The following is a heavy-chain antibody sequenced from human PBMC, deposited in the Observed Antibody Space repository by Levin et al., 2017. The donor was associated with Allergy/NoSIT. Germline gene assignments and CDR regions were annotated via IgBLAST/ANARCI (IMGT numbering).Heavy chain of an antibody. V-gene: IGHV3-11*01. CDR3: ARDRLIRYSGYDWEGYFDY. CDR1: GFTFSDYY. J-gene: IGHJ4*02. CDR2: ISSSGSTI. Sequence: LSLTCAASGFTFSDYYMSWIRQAPGKGLEWVSYISSSGSTIYYADSVKGRFTISRDNAKNSLYLQMNSLRAEDTAVYYCARDRLIRYSGYDWEGYFDYWGQGTLVTVSS. D-gene: IGHD5-12*01.